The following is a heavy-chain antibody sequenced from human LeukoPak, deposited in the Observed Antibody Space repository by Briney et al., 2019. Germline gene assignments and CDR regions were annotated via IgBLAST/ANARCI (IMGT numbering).Heavy chain of an antibody. J-gene: IGHJ4*02. CDR3: AKPVTDYDILTGYDY. V-gene: IGHV3-23*01. D-gene: IGHD3-9*01. CDR2: LSASGAAT. CDR1: GFTFSTYA. Sequence: GGSLRLSCSASGFTFSTYAMTWVRQAPGKGLEWVSALSASGAATKYADSVQGRFTISRDNSKNTVSLRMSGLRAEDTATYYCAKPVTDYDILTGYDYWGQGTLVTVSS.